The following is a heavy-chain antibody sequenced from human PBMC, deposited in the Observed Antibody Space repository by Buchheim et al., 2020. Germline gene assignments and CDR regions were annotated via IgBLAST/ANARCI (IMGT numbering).Heavy chain of an antibody. D-gene: IGHD4-17*01. Sequence: QVQLVQSGAEVKKPGSSVKVSCKVSGGTFSSYTISWVRQAPGQGLEWMGRIIPILGIANYAQKFQGRVTITADKSTSTAYVELSSLRSEDTAVYYCAREGDWGNTVTPMVDYWGQGTL. CDR3: AREGDWGNTVTPMVDY. J-gene: IGHJ4*02. CDR2: IIPILGIA. CDR1: GGTFSSYT. V-gene: IGHV1-69*08.